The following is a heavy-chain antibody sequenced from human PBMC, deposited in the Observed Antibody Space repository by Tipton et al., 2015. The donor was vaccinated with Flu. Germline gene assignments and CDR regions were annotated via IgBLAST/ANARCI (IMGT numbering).Heavy chain of an antibody. V-gene: IGHV3-53*01. CDR1: GFSVSSDF. Sequence: VQLVQSGGGLIQPGGSLRLSCVAAGFSVSSDFMMWVRQAPGKGLEWVSTIYKEGHTYHADAVRGRFTISRDIFRDTLYLQMNSLRNEDTALYYCATRGYWGRGSLVTVSS. CDR3: ATRGY. D-gene: IGHD3-10*01. J-gene: IGHJ4*02. CDR2: IYKEGHT.